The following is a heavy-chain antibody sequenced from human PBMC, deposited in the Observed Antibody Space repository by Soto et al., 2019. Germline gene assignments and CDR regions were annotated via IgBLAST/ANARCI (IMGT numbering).Heavy chain of an antibody. Sequence: PSETLSLTCAVYGGSVSGYYWSWICRPPGKGLEWIEEINYSGSTNSNPSLKSRVTISVDTSKNYFSLKLSSVTAADTAVYHCESELPCGWYGGIDYLGQGTLATVSP. CDR1: GGSVSGYY. D-gene: IGHD6-19*01. CDR2: INYSGST. CDR3: ESELPCGWYGGIDY. J-gene: IGHJ4*02. V-gene: IGHV4-34*01.